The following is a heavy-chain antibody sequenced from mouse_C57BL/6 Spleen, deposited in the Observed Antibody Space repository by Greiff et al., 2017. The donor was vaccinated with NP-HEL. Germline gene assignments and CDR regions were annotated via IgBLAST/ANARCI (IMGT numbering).Heavy chain of an antibody. D-gene: IGHD6-1*01. CDR3: ARSPSKDYCDY. J-gene: IGHJ2*01. Sequence: QVQLQQPGAELVKPGASVKLSCKASGYTFTSYWMHWVKQRPGQGLEWIGMIHPNSGSTNYNEKFKSKATLTVDKSSSTAYMQLSSLTSEDSAVYYCARSPSKDYCDYWGQGTTLTVSS. CDR1: GYTFTSYW. CDR2: IHPNSGST. V-gene: IGHV1-64*01.